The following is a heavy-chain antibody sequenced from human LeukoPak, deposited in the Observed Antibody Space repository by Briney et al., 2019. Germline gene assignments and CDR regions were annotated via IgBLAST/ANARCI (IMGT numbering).Heavy chain of an antibody. V-gene: IGHV3-30-3*01. CDR2: ISYDGSNK. CDR1: GFTFSSYA. J-gene: IGHJ4*02. D-gene: IGHD6-19*01. Sequence: GGSLRLSCAASGFTFSSYAMHWVRQAPGKGLEWVAVISYDGSNKYYADSVKGRFTISRDNAKNSLYLQMNSLRAEDTAVYYCARGYSSGWYYFDYWGQGTLVTVSS. CDR3: ARGYSSGWYYFDY.